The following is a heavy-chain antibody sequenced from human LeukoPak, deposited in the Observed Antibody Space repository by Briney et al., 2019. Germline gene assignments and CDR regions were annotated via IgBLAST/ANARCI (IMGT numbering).Heavy chain of an antibody. D-gene: IGHD6-6*01. CDR2: IYYSGST. J-gene: IGHJ4*02. Sequence: SETLSLTCTVSGGSISSSSYYWGWIRQPPGKGLEWIGSIYYSGSTYYNPSLKSRVTISVDTSKNQFSLKLSSVTAADTAVYYCARGRRSSSSWHDYWGQGTLVTVSS. CDR1: GGSISSSSYY. CDR3: ARGRRSSSSWHDY. V-gene: IGHV4-39*07.